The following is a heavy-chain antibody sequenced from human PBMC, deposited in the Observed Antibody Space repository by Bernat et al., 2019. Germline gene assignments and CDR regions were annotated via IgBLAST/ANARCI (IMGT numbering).Heavy chain of an antibody. D-gene: IGHD3-10*01. CDR2: INPNSGGT. CDR3: AREDRITMFRGVAEYFQH. CDR1: GYTFTGYY. J-gene: IGHJ1*01. V-gene: IGHV1-2*04. Sequence: QVQLVQSGAEVKKPGASVKVSCKASGYTFTGYYMHWVRQAPGQGLEWMGWINPNSGGTNYAQKFQGWVTMTGDTSISTAYMELSRLRSDDTAVYYCAREDRITMFRGVAEYFQHWGQGTLVTVSS.